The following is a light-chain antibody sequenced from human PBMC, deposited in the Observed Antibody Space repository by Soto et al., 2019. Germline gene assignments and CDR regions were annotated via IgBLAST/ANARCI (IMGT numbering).Light chain of an antibody. CDR3: QQSYSTRLT. V-gene: IGKV1-39*01. CDR2: AAS. CDR1: QSISSY. Sequence: DIPMTQSPSSLSASVGDRVTITCRASQSISSYLNWYQQKPGKAPKLLIYAASSLQSGVASRFSGSGSGTDFTLTISSLQPEDVATYYCQQSYSTRLTFGQGTRLEIK. J-gene: IGKJ5*01.